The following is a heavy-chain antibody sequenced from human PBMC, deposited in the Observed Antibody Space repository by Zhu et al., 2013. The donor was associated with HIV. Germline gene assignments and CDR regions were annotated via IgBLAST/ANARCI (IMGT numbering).Heavy chain of an antibody. Sequence: QVQLQQWGAGLLKPSETLSLTCAVYGGSFSGYYWSWIRQPPGKGLEWIGEINHSGSTNYNPSLKSRVTISVDTSKNQFSLKLSSVTAADTAVYYCARVLTGYYGSGSNWFDPWGQGTLVTVSS. D-gene: IGHD3-10*01. V-gene: IGHV4-34*01. CDR3: ARVLTGYYGSGSNWFDP. CDR2: INHSGST. CDR1: GGSFSGYY. J-gene: IGHJ5*02.